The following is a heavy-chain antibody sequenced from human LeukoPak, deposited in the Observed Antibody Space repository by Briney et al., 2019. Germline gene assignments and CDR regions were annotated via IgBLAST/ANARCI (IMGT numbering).Heavy chain of an antibody. CDR1: GFTFSTYA. D-gene: IGHD5-24*01. Sequence: GGSLRLSCAGSGFTFSTYAMGWVRQAPGKGLEWVAVLSASGDYTEYADSVKGRFTISRDTSQNTLFLEMNSLRGEDTAVYLCAKKPAIIKYPFDNWGQGTLVTVSS. J-gene: IGHJ4*02. V-gene: IGHV3-23*01. CDR2: LSASGDYT. CDR3: AKKPAIIKYPFDN.